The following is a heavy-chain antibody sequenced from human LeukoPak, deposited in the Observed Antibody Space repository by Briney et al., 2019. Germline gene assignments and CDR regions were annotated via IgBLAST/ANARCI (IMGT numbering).Heavy chain of an antibody. CDR2: ISPGGGT. Sequence: ASVKVSCKASGFTFTTYAIHWVRQAPGQGLEWMGWISPGGGTNYPQKFQGRVAITWDTSITTAYMDLSRLTSDDTAVYYCARDRYGDGFAHLDYWGQGALVTVSS. J-gene: IGHJ4*02. V-gene: IGHV1-2*02. D-gene: IGHD5-24*01. CDR1: GFTFTTYA. CDR3: ARDRYGDGFAHLDY.